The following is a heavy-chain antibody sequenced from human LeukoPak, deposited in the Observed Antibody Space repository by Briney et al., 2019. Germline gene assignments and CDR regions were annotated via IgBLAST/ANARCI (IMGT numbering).Heavy chain of an antibody. D-gene: IGHD7-27*01. J-gene: IGHJ3*02. CDR3: ARTGDPAYDAFDI. CDR1: GYIFIDHY. Sequence: ASVKVSCKASGYIFIDHYMHWVRQAPGQGLEGMGWINPDSGATNYAQKFQGGVTMTRDTSISTAHMELSGLRSDATAVYYRARTGDPAYDAFDIWGQGPLVTVSS. CDR2: INPDSGAT. V-gene: IGHV1-2*02.